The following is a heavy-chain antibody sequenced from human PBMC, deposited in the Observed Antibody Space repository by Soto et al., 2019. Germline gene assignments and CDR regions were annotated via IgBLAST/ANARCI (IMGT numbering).Heavy chain of an antibody. CDR2: INAGNGNT. Sequence: ASVKVSFKASGYIFTSYVMHWVRQAPGQRLEWMGWINAGNGNTKYSPKYQGRVAITSDTSASVAHMDLSSLTSEDTADYFCARGNQELDYWGQGTLVTVSS. J-gene: IGHJ4*02. D-gene: IGHD1-26*01. CDR3: ARGNQELDY. CDR1: GYIFTSYV. V-gene: IGHV1-3*01.